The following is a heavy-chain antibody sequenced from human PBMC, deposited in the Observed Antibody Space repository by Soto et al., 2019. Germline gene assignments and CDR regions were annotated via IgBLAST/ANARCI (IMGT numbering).Heavy chain of an antibody. V-gene: IGHV3-23*01. CDR1: GFTFINYA. D-gene: IGHD6-13*01. Sequence: GGSLRLSCAASGFTFINYAMSWVRQAPGKELEWVSAIRGSGDGTFYPDSVKGRFTISRDNAKNTLYLQMNSLRAEDTAIYYCAKGDGSSSWYGNSWGQGTLVTVSS. CDR3: AKGDGSSSWYGNS. CDR2: IRGSGDGT. J-gene: IGHJ4*02.